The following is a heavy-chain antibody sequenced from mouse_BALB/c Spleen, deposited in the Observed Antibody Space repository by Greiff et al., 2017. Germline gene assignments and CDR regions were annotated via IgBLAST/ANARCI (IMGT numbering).Heavy chain of an antibody. V-gene: IGHV1S137*01. J-gene: IGHJ4*01. CDR2: ISTYYGDA. Sequence: QVQLQQSGAELVRPGVSVKISCKGSGYTFTDYAMHWVKQSHAKSLEWIGVISTYYGDASYNQKFKGKATMTVDKSSSTAYMELARLTSEDSAIYYCATGLKDPSYAMDYWGQGTSVTVSS. CDR3: ATGLKDPSYAMDY. CDR1: GYTFTDYA. D-gene: IGHD6-1*01.